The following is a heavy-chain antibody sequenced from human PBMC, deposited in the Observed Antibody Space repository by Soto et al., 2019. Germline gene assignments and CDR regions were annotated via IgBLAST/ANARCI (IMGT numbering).Heavy chain of an antibody. CDR1: GGSFSGYY. J-gene: IGHJ4*02. D-gene: IGHD3-10*01. V-gene: IGHV4-34*01. Sequence: QVQLQQWGAGLLKPSETLSLTCAVYGGSFSGYYWSWIRQPPGKGLEWIGEINHSGSTNYNPSLKSRVTISVDTSKNQFSLKLSSVTAADTAVYYCERGGGSGSYLDYWGQGTLVTVSS. CDR2: INHSGST. CDR3: ERGGGSGSYLDY.